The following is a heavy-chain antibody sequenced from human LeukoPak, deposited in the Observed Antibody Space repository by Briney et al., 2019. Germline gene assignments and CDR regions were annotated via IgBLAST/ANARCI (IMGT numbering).Heavy chain of an antibody. J-gene: IGHJ4*02. CDR1: GHSISSDYY. D-gene: IGHD5-18*01. V-gene: IGHV4-38-2*02. CDR3: ARERIERYTYASSDFDY. Sequence: SETLSLTCTVSGHSISSDYYWGWIRQPPGKGLEWIASVSHSGSTYYNPSLKSRVTISVDTSKNQFSLKVTSVTAADTALYYCARERIERYTYASSDFDYWGRGTLVTVSS. CDR2: VSHSGST.